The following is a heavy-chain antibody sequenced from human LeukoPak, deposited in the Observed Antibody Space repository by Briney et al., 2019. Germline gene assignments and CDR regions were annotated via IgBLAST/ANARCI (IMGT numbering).Heavy chain of an antibody. D-gene: IGHD2-15*01. CDR1: GGSISTYY. V-gene: IGHV4-59*01. CDR2: IRYSGSS. CDR3: ARYGLHYSFDL. J-gene: IGHJ2*01. Sequence: SETLSLTCTVFGGSISTYYWSWIRQPPGKGLEWIGYIRYSGSSNYNPSLKSRLTISVDTSKNQFSLKLSSVTAADTAVYFCARYGLHYSFDLWGRGTLVTVSS.